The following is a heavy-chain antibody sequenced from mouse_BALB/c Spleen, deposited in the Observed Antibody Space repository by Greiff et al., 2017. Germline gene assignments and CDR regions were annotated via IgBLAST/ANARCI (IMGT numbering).Heavy chain of an antibody. Sequence: QVQLQQPGAELVKPGASVKLSCKASGYPFTSYYLYWVKPRPGQGLEWIGGINPSNGGTTFNENFKSKATLTVDKSSSTAYMQLSSLTSEDSAVYYCTRIRPPYDAMDYWGQGTSGTVAS. CDR2: INPSNGGT. V-gene: IGHV1S81*02. J-gene: IGHJ4*01. CDR3: TRIRPPYDAMDY. CDR1: GYPFTSYY.